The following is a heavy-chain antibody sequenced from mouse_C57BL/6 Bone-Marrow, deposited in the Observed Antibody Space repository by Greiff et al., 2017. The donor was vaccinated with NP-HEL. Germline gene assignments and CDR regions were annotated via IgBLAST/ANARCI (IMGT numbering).Heavy chain of an antibody. CDR3: AREGTVVEGYAMDY. CDR2: LGGGGST. CDR1: GFSLTSYG. Sequence: QVQLQQSGPGLVQPSQSLSITCTVSGFSLTSYGVHWVRQSPGKGLGGLGWLGGGGSTDYNAAFISRLSISKDNSKSQVFFKMNSLQADDTAIYYCAREGTVVEGYAMDYWGQGTSVTVSS. J-gene: IGHJ4*01. D-gene: IGHD1-1*01. V-gene: IGHV2-2*01.